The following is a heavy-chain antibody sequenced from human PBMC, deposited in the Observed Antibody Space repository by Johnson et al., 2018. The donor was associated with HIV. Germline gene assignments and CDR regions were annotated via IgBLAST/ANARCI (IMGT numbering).Heavy chain of an antibody. Sequence: VQLVESGGGLVQPGGSLRLSCAASGFTVSSNYMSWVRQAPGKGLAWVSVLYSGGSTYYADSVKGRFTISRDNSKNTLYLQRSSLRAEDTAVYYCARWGRWELGDAFDSWGQGTMVTVSS. CDR1: GFTVSSNY. J-gene: IGHJ3*02. CDR3: ARWGRWELGDAFDS. CDR2: LYSGGST. V-gene: IGHV3-66*01. D-gene: IGHD1-26*01.